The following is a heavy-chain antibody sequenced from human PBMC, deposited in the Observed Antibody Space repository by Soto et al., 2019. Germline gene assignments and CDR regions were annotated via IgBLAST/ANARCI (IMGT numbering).Heavy chain of an antibody. CDR1: GGSVSSGNYY. D-gene: IGHD3-22*01. J-gene: IGHJ4*02. CDR2: IYYSGST. Sequence: PSXTLSLTFTVSGGSVSSGNYYWSWIRQPPGKGLEWIGYIYYSGSTNYNPSLKSRVTISVDTSKNQFSLKLSSVTAADTAVYYCARGNYYDSSGYYDYWGQGTLVTVSS. V-gene: IGHV4-61*01. CDR3: ARGNYYDSSGYYDY.